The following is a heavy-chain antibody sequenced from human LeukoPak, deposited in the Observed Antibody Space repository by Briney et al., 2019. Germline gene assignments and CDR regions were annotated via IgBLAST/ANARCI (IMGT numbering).Heavy chain of an antibody. CDR3: ASQGWVAGPFDY. J-gene: IGHJ4*02. V-gene: IGHV4-34*01. CDR2: INHSGST. Sequence: SETLSLTCAVYGGSFSGYYWSWIRQPPGKGLEWIGEINHSGSTNYNPSLKSRVTISVDTSKNQFSLKLSSVTAADTAVYYCASQGWVAGPFDYWGQGTLVTVSS. D-gene: IGHD6-19*01. CDR1: GGSFSGYY.